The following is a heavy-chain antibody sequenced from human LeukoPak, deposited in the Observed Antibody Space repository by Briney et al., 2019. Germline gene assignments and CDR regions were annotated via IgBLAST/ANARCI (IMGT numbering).Heavy chain of an antibody. V-gene: IGHV4-59*01. CDR2: IYYSGST. Sequence: SETLSLTCTVSGGSISSYYWSWIRQPPGKGLEWIGYIYYSGSTNYNPSLKSRVTISVDTSKNQFSLKLSSVTAADTAVYYCARGGDPSRYSSGWYRIDYWGQGTLVTVSS. CDR1: GGSISSYY. D-gene: IGHD6-19*01. CDR3: ARGGDPSRYSSGWYRIDY. J-gene: IGHJ4*02.